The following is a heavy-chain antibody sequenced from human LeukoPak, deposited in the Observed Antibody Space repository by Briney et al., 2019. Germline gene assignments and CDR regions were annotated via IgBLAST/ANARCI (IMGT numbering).Heavy chain of an antibody. V-gene: IGHV1-8*01. D-gene: IGHD1-26*01. CDR2: MNPNSGNT. J-gene: IGHJ4*02. CDR3: ARGYTKWELRYLGY. CDR1: GYTFTSYD. Sequence: ASVKVSCKASGYTFTSYDINWVRQATGQGLEWMGWMNPNSGNTGYAQKFQGRVTMTRNTSINTAYMELSSLRSEDTAVYYCARGYTKWELRYLGYWGQGTLVTVSS.